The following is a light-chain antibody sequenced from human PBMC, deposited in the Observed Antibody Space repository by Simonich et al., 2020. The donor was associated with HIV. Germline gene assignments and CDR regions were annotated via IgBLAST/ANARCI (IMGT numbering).Light chain of an antibody. V-gene: IGKV1-5*03. Sequence: DIQMTQSPSTLSASVGDRVTITCLASQSISSWLAWYQQKPGKAPKLLIYKASSLESGVPSRFSGSGSGTEFTLTISSLQPDDFATYYCQQYYSYWTFGQGTKVESK. J-gene: IGKJ1*01. CDR1: QSISSW. CDR3: QQYYSYWT. CDR2: KAS.